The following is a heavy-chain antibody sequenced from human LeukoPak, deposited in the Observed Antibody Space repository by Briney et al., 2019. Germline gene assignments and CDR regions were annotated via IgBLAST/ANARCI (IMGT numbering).Heavy chain of an antibody. CDR2: INHSGST. J-gene: IGHJ4*02. D-gene: IGHD3-9*01. CDR3: ARYRYFDWLSPDY. V-gene: IGHV4-34*01. Sequence: KTSETLSLTCAVYGGSFSGYYWSWIRQPPGKGLEWIGEINHSGSTNYNPSLKSRVTISVDTSNNQFSLKLSSVTAADTAVYYCARYRYFDWLSPDYWGQGTLVTVSS. CDR1: GGSFSGYY.